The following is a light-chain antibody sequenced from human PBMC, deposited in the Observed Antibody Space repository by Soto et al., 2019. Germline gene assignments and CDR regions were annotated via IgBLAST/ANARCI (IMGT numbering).Light chain of an antibody. CDR1: RSNIGTNT. Sequence: QLVLTQAPSASGTPGQTVAISCSGSRSNIGTNTVNWYQHLPGTAPKLLIYRNYQRPSGVPDRFAGSKSGTSASLDISGLQSEDEADYYCAAWDDSLDGPVFGGGTKLTVL. CDR2: RNY. V-gene: IGLV1-44*01. J-gene: IGLJ3*02. CDR3: AAWDDSLDGPV.